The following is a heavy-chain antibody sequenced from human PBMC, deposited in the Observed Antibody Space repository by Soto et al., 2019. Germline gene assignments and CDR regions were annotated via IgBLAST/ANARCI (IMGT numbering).Heavy chain of an antibody. CDR1: SGSISSYY. CDR2: IYYTGST. J-gene: IGHJ2*01. D-gene: IGHD6-19*01. V-gene: IGHV4-39*01. Sequence: SETMSLTCTVSSGSISSYYWRCIRQPPGKGLEGSGSIYYTGSTYYKPSLKRRVTISVDTSQNQFSPKLSSVTAADAAVYYCSIQDYSSGLYSNWYFDLWGHGTLVTVSS. CDR3: SIQDYSSGLYSNWYFDL.